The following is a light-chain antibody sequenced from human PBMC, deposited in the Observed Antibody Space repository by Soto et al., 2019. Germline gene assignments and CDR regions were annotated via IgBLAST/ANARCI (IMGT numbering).Light chain of an antibody. J-gene: IGLJ1*01. V-gene: IGLV2-14*01. CDR3: SSYTSSSNLIV. Sequence: QSALTQPASVSWSPGQSITISCTGTSSDVGGYNYVSWYQQHPGKAPKLMIYEVSNRPSGVSNRFSGSKSGNTASLTISGLQAEDEADYYCSSYTSSSNLIVFGTGTKVTVL. CDR2: EVS. CDR1: SSDVGGYNY.